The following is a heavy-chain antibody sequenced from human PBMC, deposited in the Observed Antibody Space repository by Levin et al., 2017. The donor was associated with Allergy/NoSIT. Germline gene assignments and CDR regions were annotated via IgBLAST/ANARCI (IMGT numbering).Heavy chain of an antibody. J-gene: IGHJ6*02. CDR1: GASVSSNSAA. Sequence: SETLSLTCAISGASVSSNSAAWNWIRQSPSRGLEWLGRTYYRSKWYNDYAVSVKSRITINPDTSKNQFSLQLNSVTPEDTAVYYCAREVDTAMVTSYYGMDVWGQGTTVTVSS. V-gene: IGHV6-1*01. CDR2: TYYRSKWYN. CDR3: AREVDTAMVTSYYGMDV. D-gene: IGHD5-18*01.